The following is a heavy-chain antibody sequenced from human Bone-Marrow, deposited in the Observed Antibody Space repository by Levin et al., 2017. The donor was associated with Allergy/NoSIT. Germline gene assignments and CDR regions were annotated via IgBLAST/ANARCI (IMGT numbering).Heavy chain of an antibody. CDR1: GYSFTNYW. D-gene: IGHD2-15*01. CDR2: IYPGDFDT. J-gene: IGHJ3*02. CDR3: ARHRSYIIGPSDAFDI. Sequence: KVSCKGSGYSFTNYWIGWVRQMPGKGVEWMGIIYPGDFDTRYSPSFQGQVTISADKSISTAYLQWSSLKASDTAMYYCARHRSYIIGPSDAFDIWGQGTMVTVSS. V-gene: IGHV5-51*01.